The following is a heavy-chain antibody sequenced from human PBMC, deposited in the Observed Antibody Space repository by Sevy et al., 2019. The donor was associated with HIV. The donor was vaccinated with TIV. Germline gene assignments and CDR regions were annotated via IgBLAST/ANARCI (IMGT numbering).Heavy chain of an antibody. CDR1: GGSISTGGFS. CDR2: IYRTGNT. J-gene: IGHJ3*01. Sequence: SETLSLTCAVSGGSISTGGFSWNWIRQPPGKGLEWIGHIYRTGNTYYNPSRGSRVSISVDRSKTQFSLKLSSVTAADTAVYYCVRGPSYGYVSYGFDVWGQGTMVTVSS. D-gene: IGHD3-16*01. V-gene: IGHV4-30-2*01. CDR3: VRGPSYGYVSYGFDV.